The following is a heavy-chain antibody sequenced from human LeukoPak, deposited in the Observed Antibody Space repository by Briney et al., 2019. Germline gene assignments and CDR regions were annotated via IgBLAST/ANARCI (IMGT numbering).Heavy chain of an antibody. CDR2: INHSGST. J-gene: IGHJ4*02. CDR3: AGSIAARLDY. D-gene: IGHD6-6*01. Sequence: SETLSLTCAVYGGSFSDYYWSWIRQPPGKGLEWIGEINHSGSTNYNPSLTSRVTISVDTSKNQFSLKLSSVTAADTAVYYCAGSIAARLDYWGQGTLVTVSS. CDR1: GGSFSDYY. V-gene: IGHV4-34*01.